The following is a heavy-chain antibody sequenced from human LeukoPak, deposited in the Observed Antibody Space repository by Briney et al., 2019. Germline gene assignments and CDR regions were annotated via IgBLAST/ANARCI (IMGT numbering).Heavy chain of an antibody. CDR2: ISYDGINE. J-gene: IGHJ4*02. CDR1: GFTFSSNA. V-gene: IGHV3-30*14. D-gene: IGHD5-24*01. Sequence: GGSLRLSCAASGFTFSSNAMHWVRQAPGKGLEWVAFISYDGINEYFADSVKGRFTISRDNSENTLYLQMNSLRADDTAVYYCARDRSARWLQLDYWGQGTLVTVSS. CDR3: ARDRSARWLQLDY.